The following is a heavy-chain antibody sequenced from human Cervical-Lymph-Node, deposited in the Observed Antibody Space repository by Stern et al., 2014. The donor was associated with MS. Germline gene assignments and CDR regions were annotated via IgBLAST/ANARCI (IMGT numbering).Heavy chain of an antibody. CDR2: ISGSSTTT. Sequence: DQLVESGGGLVKPGGSLRLSCTASGFTFSDYYMTWVRQAPGQGLEWVSHISGSSTTTYYADSVKGRFTISRDNAKNTVFLELNSLRAEDTAVYYCARDVLYSGWFDLWGQGTLVAVSS. V-gene: IGHV3-11*01. CDR1: GFTFSDYY. J-gene: IGHJ5*02. D-gene: IGHD3-10*01. CDR3: ARDVLYSGWFDL.